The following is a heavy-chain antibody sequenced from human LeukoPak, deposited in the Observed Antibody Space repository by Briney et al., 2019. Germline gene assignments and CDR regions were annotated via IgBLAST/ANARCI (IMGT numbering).Heavy chain of an antibody. D-gene: IGHD1-26*01. J-gene: IGHJ4*02. Sequence: ASVKVSCKASGYTFTGYYMHWVRQAPGQGLEWMGWINPNSGGTNYAQKFQDRVTMTRDTSISTAYMELSRLRSDDTAVYYCAREGDIVGATTIDYWGQGTLVTVSS. CDR1: GYTFTGYY. V-gene: IGHV1-2*02. CDR3: AREGDIVGATTIDY. CDR2: INPNSGGT.